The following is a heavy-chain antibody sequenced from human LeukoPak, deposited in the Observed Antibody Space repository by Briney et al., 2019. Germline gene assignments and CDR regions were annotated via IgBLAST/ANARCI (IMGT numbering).Heavy chain of an antibody. V-gene: IGHV3-7*03. D-gene: IGHD3-22*01. CDR2: LNLDGSDK. CDR1: GFTFSESW. CDR3: ARAGYFGYGMDV. Sequence: GGSLRLSCVVSGFTFSESWMSWVRQAPGKGLGWVASLNLDGSDKYYVDSVKGRFTISRDNAKNSLYLQMDSLRVEDTAVYYCARAGYFGYGMDVWGQGTTVTVSS. J-gene: IGHJ6*02.